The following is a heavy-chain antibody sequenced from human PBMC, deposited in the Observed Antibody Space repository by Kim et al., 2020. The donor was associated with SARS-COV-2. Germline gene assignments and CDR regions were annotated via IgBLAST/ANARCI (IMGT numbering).Heavy chain of an antibody. V-gene: IGHV3-11*06. CDR3: ARDGPSVWELGQKRPRPSYYYYYGMDV. D-gene: IGHD1-26*01. Sequence: GGSLRLSCAASGFTFSDYYMSWIRQAPGKGLEWVSYISSSSSYTNYADSVKGRFTISRDNAKNSLYLQMNSLRAEDTAVYYCARDGPSVWELGQKRPRPSYYYYYGMDVWGQGTTVTVSS. J-gene: IGHJ6*02. CDR2: ISSSSSYT. CDR1: GFTFSDYY.